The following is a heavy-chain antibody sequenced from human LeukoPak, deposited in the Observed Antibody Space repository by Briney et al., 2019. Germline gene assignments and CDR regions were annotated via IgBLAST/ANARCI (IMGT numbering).Heavy chain of an antibody. D-gene: IGHD6-13*01. V-gene: IGHV3-21*04. Sequence: GGSLRLSCAASGFTFSSYSMNWVRQAPGKGLEWVSSISSSSSYIYYADSVKGRFTISRDNAKNSLYLQMNSLRAEDTAVYYCAKGTEAGYSSSWYGPFDIWGQGTMVTVSS. CDR1: GFTFSSYS. CDR2: ISSSSSYI. J-gene: IGHJ3*02. CDR3: AKGTEAGYSSSWYGPFDI.